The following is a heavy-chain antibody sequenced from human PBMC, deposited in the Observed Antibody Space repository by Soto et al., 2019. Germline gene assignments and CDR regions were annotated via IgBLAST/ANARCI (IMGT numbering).Heavy chain of an antibody. J-gene: IGHJ4*02. Sequence: QVRLQLSGPGLVKPSQTLSLTCAISGDGVSCYGGSLNWIRQSPSRGLEWLGRTYCRANSHYDYGPLVRGTIVINADTGKNPVYLHLITVTPEDMAVYYCARGHLWNLCFDSWGQGALVTVSS. D-gene: IGHD3-3*02. CDR3: ARGHLWNLCFDS. V-gene: IGHV6-1*01. CDR1: GDGVSCYGGS. CDR2: TYCRANSHY.